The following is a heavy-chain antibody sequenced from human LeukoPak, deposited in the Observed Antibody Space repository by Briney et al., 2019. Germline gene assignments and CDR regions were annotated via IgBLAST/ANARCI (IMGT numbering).Heavy chain of an antibody. D-gene: IGHD2/OR15-2a*01. V-gene: IGHV4-39*01. J-gene: IGHJ3*02. CDR2: IYFSGST. CDR1: GGSIGGSSYY. CDR3: ARGIVTYDAFDI. Sequence: ETLSLTCTVSGGSIGGSSYYWGWIRQPPGKGLGCIGSIYFSGSTYYNPSLKSRITISVDTSKNQFSLKLSSVTAADTAVYYCARGIVTYDAFDIWGQGTMVTVSS.